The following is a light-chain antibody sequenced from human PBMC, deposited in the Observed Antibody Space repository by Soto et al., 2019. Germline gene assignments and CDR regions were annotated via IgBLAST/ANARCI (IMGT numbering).Light chain of an antibody. Sequence: QSVLTQAASVSGSPGQSLTISCTGTSXDVGGYKFVSWYQHHPGKAPKLMISEVSNRPSGVSNRFSGSKSGNTASLTISGLQVEDEADYYCASYSSSSTLYVFGTGTKVTVL. J-gene: IGLJ1*01. CDR3: ASYSSSSTLYV. CDR1: SXDVGGYKF. CDR2: EVS. V-gene: IGLV2-14*01.